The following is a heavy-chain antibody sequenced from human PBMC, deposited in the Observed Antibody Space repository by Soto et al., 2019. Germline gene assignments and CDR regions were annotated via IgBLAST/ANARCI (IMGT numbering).Heavy chain of an antibody. J-gene: IGHJ4*02. CDR2: IIPIFGTA. V-gene: IGHV1-69*13. CDR3: ATSTYYYDSSGYHFDY. CDR1: GCTVSSYA. Sequence: SVKVSGKASGCTVSSYAISWVRQAPGQGLEWMGGIIPIFGTANYAQKFQGRVTITADESTSTAYMELSSLRSEDTAVYYCATSTYYYDSSGYHFDYWAKGPLFTVSS. D-gene: IGHD3-22*01.